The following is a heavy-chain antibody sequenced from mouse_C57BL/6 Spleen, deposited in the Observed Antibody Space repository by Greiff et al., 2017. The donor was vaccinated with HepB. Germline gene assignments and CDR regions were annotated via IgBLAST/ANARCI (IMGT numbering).Heavy chain of an antibody. D-gene: IGHD1-1*01. J-gene: IGHJ2*01. Sequence: QVHVKQPGAELVKPGASVKMSCKASGYTFTSYWITWVKQRPGQGLEWIGDIYPGSGSTNYNEKFKSKATLTVDTSSSTAYMQLSSLTSEDSAVYYCARTLNYYGSTFDYWGQGTTLTVSS. V-gene: IGHV1-55*01. CDR3: ARTLNYYGSTFDY. CDR1: GYTFTSYW. CDR2: IYPGSGST.